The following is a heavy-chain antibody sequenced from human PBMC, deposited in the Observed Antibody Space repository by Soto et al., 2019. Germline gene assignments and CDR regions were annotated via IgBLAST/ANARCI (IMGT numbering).Heavy chain of an antibody. Sequence: ASVKVSCKASGYTFTSYYIHWVRQAPGQGLEWMAIVNPTGGSTNYAQKFQGRVTVTFDTSTSTVFMELNSLRYEDTAVCYCARHLAAGDSWGQGTLVTVSS. CDR2: VNPTGGST. D-gene: IGHD6-25*01. CDR3: ARHLAAGDS. J-gene: IGHJ4*02. V-gene: IGHV1-46*03. CDR1: GYTFTSYY.